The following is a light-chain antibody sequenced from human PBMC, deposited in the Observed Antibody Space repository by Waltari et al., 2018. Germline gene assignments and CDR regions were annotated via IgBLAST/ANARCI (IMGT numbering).Light chain of an antibody. CDR2: EDS. J-gene: IGLJ1*01. CDR1: AFPTKY. V-gene: IGLV3-10*01. Sequence: SYELTQPPSVSVSPGQTARLTCPGNAFPTKYAYWYQKKSGQAPVLVIYEDSKRPSGIPERFSGFSSGTMATLTISGAQVEDEADYYCYSTDTSASQGVFGSGTRVTVL. CDR3: YSTDTSASQGV.